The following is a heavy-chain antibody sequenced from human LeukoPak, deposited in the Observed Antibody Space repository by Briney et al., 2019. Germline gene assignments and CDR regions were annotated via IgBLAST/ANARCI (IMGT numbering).Heavy chain of an antibody. V-gene: IGHV3-23*01. D-gene: IGHD2-2*01. Sequence: GGSLRLSCAASGFTFSSYAMSWVRQAPGKGLEWVSTISGSGGGTYYADSVKGRFTISRDNSKNTLYLQMNSLRAEDTAIYYCAKDGGSRYCSSAGCDPFRYWGQGTLVTVSS. CDR2: ISGSGGGT. CDR1: GFTFSSYA. CDR3: AKDGGSRYCSSAGCDPFRY. J-gene: IGHJ4*02.